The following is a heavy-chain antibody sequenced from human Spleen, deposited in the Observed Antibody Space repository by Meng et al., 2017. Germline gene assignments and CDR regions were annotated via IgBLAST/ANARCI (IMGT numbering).Heavy chain of an antibody. CDR2: IYYSGST. V-gene: IGHV4-39*07. Sequence: QVQLQESGPGLVKPSETLSLTCTVSGGSISSSSYYWGWIRQPPGKGLEWIGTIYYSGSTYYNPSLKSRVTISVDTSKNQFSLKLSSVTAADTAVYYCVRFSTSPDWFDPWGQGTLVTVSS. D-gene: IGHD2-2*01. J-gene: IGHJ5*02. CDR1: GGSISSSSYY. CDR3: VRFSTSPDWFDP.